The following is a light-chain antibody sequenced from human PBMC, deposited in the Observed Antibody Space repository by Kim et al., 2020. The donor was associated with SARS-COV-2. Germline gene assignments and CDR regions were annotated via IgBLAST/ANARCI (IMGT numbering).Light chain of an antibody. J-gene: IGKJ2*01. CDR3: QQQRTYPYT. CDR1: KGIRLY. V-gene: IGKV1-9*01. Sequence: TSVRDRVTITGQARKGIRLYFACSPKKTREAPKLLVHSASTLQRVVSSRFRAAGTGTEFALTISGLRPDDFATYYCQQQRTYPYTFGQGTRLEI. CDR2: SAS.